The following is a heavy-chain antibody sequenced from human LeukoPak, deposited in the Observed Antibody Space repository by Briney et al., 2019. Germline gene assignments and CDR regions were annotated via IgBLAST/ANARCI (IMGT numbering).Heavy chain of an antibody. D-gene: IGHD5-24*01. CDR1: GGSFSGYY. V-gene: IGHV4-34*01. CDR3: SRPPITADDFAL. CDR2: INHSGST. J-gene: IGHJ3*01. Sequence: SETLSLTCAVYGGSFSGYYWRWIRQPPAKGLDGIGVINHSGSTNYNPSLKRRVTISLDTTKNQVSLKLSSVTAADTALDYCSRPPITADDFALWGQGAMVTVSS.